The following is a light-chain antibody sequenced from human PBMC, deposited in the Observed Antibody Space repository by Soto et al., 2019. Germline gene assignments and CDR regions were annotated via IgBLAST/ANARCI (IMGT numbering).Light chain of an antibody. J-gene: IGKJ2*01. V-gene: IGKV3-15*01. CDR2: GTS. CDR3: QQYHTWPS. Sequence: EIEMTQSPATLSVSPGETVALSCRASQSVDINLAWYQQKGGQAPRLLISGTSSRATGIPVRFSGSGSGTEFTLPISGLQSEDFAVYYCQQYHTWPSFGQGTKLQIK. CDR1: QSVDIN.